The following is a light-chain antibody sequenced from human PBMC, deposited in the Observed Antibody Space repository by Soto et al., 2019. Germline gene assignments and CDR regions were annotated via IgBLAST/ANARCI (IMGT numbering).Light chain of an antibody. CDR2: GAS. Sequence: EIVMTQSPATLSVSPGERATLSCRASQSVSSNLAWYQQKPGQAPRLLIYGASTRATGLPARFSGSGSGTEFTLTISSLQSEDFAFYYCQQYNNWPPWTFGQGTKVDIK. CDR1: QSVSSN. CDR3: QQYNNWPPWT. V-gene: IGKV3-15*01. J-gene: IGKJ1*01.